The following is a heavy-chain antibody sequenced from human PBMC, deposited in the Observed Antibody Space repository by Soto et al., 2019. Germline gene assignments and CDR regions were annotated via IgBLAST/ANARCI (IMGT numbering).Heavy chain of an antibody. CDR3: ASHKRGEYCSGGSCEHPGAFDI. J-gene: IGHJ3*02. CDR1: RGSITNYF. CDR2: IYYSGST. V-gene: IGHV4-59*01. Sequence: SETLSLTCTVSRGSITNYFWTWIRQSPGRGLEWIWYIYYSGSTNYNPSLKSRVTISVDTSKNQFSLKLSSVTAADTAVYYCASHKRGEYCSGGSCEHPGAFDIWGQGTMVTVSS. D-gene: IGHD2-15*01.